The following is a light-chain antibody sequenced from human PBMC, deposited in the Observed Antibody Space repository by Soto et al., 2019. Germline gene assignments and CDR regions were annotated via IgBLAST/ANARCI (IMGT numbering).Light chain of an antibody. V-gene: IGLV1-47*01. CDR2: RNN. Sequence: SVLTQPPSTSRTPGQRVTISCSGSSSDIGSNAVYWYQQLPGTAPKLLIYRNNQRPSGVPDRFSGTKSGTSASLAISGLRSEDEADYYCAAWNDGLSGFVFGTGTKVTV. CDR1: SSDIGSNA. J-gene: IGLJ1*01. CDR3: AAWNDGLSGFV.